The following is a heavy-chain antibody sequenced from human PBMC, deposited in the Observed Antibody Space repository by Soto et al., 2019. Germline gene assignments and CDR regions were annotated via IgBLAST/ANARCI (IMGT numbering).Heavy chain of an antibody. Sequence: PGGSLRLSCAAFDFSVSNKFMTWVRQAPGKGLEWIAVISSYDSTHYADSVTGRFTTSSDSSRTTVYLQMNSLRPDDTAVYSCATWHLQEHAYDIWGQGTMVTVSS. J-gene: IGHJ3*02. CDR3: ATWHLQEHAYDI. CDR1: DFSVSNKF. D-gene: IGHD1-1*01. CDR2: ISSYDST. V-gene: IGHV3-53*01.